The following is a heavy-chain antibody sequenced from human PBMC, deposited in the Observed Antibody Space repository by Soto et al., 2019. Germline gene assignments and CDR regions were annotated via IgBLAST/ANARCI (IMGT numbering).Heavy chain of an antibody. CDR2: IYPGGSDT. CDR3: ARQDSSGYYYYGIDV. Sequence: GESLKISCKGSGYSFTNYWIGWVRQMPGKGLEWMRIIYPGGSDTRYSPSFQGQVTISADKSISTAYLQWSSLKASDTAMYYCARQDSSGYYYYGIDVWGQGTTVTVSS. D-gene: IGHD6-19*01. J-gene: IGHJ6*02. V-gene: IGHV5-51*01. CDR1: GYSFTNYW.